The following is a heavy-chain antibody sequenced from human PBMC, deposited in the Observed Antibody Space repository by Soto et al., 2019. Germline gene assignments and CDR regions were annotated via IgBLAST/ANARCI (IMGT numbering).Heavy chain of an antibody. CDR2: IRSKAHGGTT. V-gene: IGHV3-49*03. CDR1: GFTFGDYA. CDR3: TRDQDIVVVPAAPYYYYGMDV. D-gene: IGHD2-2*01. Sequence: GGSLRLSCTASGFTFGDYAMSWFRQAPGKGLEWVGFIRSKAHGGTTEYAASVKGRFTISRDDSKSIAYLQMNSLKTEDTAVYYCTRDQDIVVVPAAPYYYYGMDVWGQGTTVTVSS. J-gene: IGHJ6*02.